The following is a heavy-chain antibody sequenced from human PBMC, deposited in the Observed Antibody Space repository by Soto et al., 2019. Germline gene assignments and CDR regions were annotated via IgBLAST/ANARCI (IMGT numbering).Heavy chain of an antibody. CDR3: TRDFSRFTDFDF. Sequence: QVQLVESGGGVVQPGRSLRLSCAVSGFTFNSYAMHWVRQAPGKGLEWVAVVSYDGYNKYYADSVKGRFTISRDNSKNTLYLQVNSLRAEDTAVYYCTRDFSRFTDFDFWGQGTLVTVSS. J-gene: IGHJ4*02. V-gene: IGHV3-30-3*01. D-gene: IGHD4-4*01. CDR1: GFTFNSYA. CDR2: VSYDGYNK.